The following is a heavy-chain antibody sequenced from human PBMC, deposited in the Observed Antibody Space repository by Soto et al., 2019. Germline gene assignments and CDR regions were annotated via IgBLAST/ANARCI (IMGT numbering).Heavy chain of an antibody. CDR3: AKGLGWRVLGDAFDI. J-gene: IGHJ3*02. V-gene: IGHV3-30*18. CDR1: GITFSSYG. D-gene: IGHD3-16*01. CDR2: ISYDGTNK. Sequence: QVQLVESGGGVVQPGRSLRLSCVASGITFSSYGMHWVRQAPGKGLEWVAVISYDGTNKYYGDSVKGRFSISRDNSKNTLYLQMNSLRAEDTAAYYCAKGLGWRVLGDAFDIWGQGTMVTVSS.